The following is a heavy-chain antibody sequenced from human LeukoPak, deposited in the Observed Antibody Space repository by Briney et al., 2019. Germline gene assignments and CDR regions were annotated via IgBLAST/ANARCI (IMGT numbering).Heavy chain of an antibody. J-gene: IGHJ4*02. D-gene: IGHD5-18*01. CDR2: INHSGST. Sequence: SETLSLTCAVYGGSFSGYYWSWIRQPPGKGLEWIGEINHSGSTNYNPSLKSRVTISVDTSRNQFSLKLSSVTAADTALYYCARVTRYNYGYVDYWGQGTLVTVSS. CDR3: ARVTRYNYGYVDY. CDR1: GGSFSGYY. V-gene: IGHV4-34*01.